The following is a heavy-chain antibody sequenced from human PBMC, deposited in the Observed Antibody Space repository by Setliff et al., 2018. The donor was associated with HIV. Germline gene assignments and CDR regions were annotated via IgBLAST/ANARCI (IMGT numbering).Heavy chain of an antibody. CDR3: ARDWVTRSNYYGSGSPWYFDF. Sequence: SETLSLTCTVSGDSIGDYYWNWIRQPAGKGLEWGGRVYASAYSNYNPSLKSRVTMSVDTSQNQFSLKLRSVNAADTAVYYCARDWVTRSNYYGSGSPWYFDFWGRGILVTVSS. J-gene: IGHJ2*01. D-gene: IGHD3-10*01. CDR2: VYASAYS. V-gene: IGHV4-4*07. CDR1: GDSIGDYY.